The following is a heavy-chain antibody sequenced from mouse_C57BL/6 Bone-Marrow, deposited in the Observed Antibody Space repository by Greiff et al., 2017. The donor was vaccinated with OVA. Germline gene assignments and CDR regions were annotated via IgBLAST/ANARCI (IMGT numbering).Heavy chain of an antibody. Sequence: DVKLVESGGGLVKPGGSLKLSCAASGFTFSSYTMSWVRQTPEKRLEWVATISGGGGNTYYPDSVKGRFTISRDNAKNTLYLQMSSLRSEDTALYYCASLHYYGSSYGAMDYWGQGTSVTVSS. CDR1: GFTFSSYT. CDR2: ISGGGGNT. D-gene: IGHD1-1*01. CDR3: ASLHYYGSSYGAMDY. J-gene: IGHJ4*01. V-gene: IGHV5-9*01.